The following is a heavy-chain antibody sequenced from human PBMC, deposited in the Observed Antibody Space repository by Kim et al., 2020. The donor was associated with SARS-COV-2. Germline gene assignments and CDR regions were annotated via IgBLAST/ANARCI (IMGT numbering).Heavy chain of an antibody. V-gene: IGHV3-74*01. Sequence: GGSLRLSCAASGFTFSTSWIHWVRQVPGKGLVCVSYIKGDGSVTAYADSVRGRFTISRDNAKNTLYLQMNSLRAEDTAVYYCTRDVFNSYDYWGQGALVSVSS. CDR2: IKGDGSVT. D-gene: IGHD3-10*01. CDR1: GFTFSTSW. CDR3: TRDVFNSYDY. J-gene: IGHJ4*02.